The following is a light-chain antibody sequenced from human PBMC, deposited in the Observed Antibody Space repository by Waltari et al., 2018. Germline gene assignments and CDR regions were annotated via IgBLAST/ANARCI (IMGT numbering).Light chain of an antibody. CDR1: QSVSSSY. CDR2: GAS. CDR3: QQYGSSLWT. V-gene: IGKV3-20*01. Sequence: EIVLTQSPGTLSLSPGERATISCRASQSVSSSYLAWYQQKPGQAPRLLIYGASSRATGIPHRFSGSGSGTDFTLTISRLEPEDFAVYYCQQYGSSLWTFGQGTKVEIK. J-gene: IGKJ1*01.